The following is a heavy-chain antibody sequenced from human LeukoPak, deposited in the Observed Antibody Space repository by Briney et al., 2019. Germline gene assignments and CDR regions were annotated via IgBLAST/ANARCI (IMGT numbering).Heavy chain of an antibody. D-gene: IGHD3-10*01. CDR1: GGSFSGYH. CDR2: INPSGST. Sequence: SETLSLTCAVYGGSFSGYHWSWVRQSPEKGLEWIGGINPSGSTYYNPSLKSRVTISVDTSKNQFSLKLSSVTAADTAVYYCARQLRLLWFGEFDYWGQGTLVTVSS. V-gene: IGHV4-34*01. J-gene: IGHJ4*02. CDR3: ARQLRLLWFGEFDY.